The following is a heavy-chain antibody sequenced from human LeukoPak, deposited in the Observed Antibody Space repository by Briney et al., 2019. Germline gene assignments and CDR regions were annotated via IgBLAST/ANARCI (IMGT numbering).Heavy chain of an antibody. CDR2: ITSDGSSI. Sequence: GGSLRLSCAAPGFIFSRNWMQWVRQAPGKGLVWVSRITSDGSSITYAYSVKGRFTIYRDNANNQLYLQTNSRRGDDPAVYYCARELGYGMDVWGQGTTVTVSS. J-gene: IGHJ6*02. D-gene: IGHD7-27*01. V-gene: IGHV3-74*03. CDR1: GFIFSRNW. CDR3: ARELGYGMDV.